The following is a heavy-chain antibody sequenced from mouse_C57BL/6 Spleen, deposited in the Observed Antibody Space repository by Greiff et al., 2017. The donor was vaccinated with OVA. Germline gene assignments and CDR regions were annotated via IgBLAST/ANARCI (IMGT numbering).Heavy chain of an antibody. CDR2: IYPGDGDT. CDR3: ADGWDGLDY. Sequence: QVQLQQSGPELVKPGASVKISCKASGYAFSSSWMNWVKQRPGQGLEWIGRIYPGDGDTNYNGKFKGKATLTADKSSSTAYMQLSSLTSEDSAVYFCADGWDGLDYWGQGTTLTVSS. J-gene: IGHJ2*01. D-gene: IGHD4-1*01. V-gene: IGHV1-82*01. CDR1: GYAFSSSW.